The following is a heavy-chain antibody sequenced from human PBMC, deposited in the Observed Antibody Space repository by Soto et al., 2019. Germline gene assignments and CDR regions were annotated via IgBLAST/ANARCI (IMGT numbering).Heavy chain of an antibody. D-gene: IGHD6-19*01. J-gene: IGHJ4*02. CDR3: AKDGGQWLLLGY. Sequence: PWGSLRLACAASGFTFSNYAMSWVRQAPGKGLEWVSVISGSGGSTYYANSVKGRFTISRDNSKNTLYLQMNSLRAEDTAVYYCAKDGGQWLLLGYWGQGTLVTVSS. CDR2: ISGSGGST. CDR1: GFTFSNYA. V-gene: IGHV3-23*01.